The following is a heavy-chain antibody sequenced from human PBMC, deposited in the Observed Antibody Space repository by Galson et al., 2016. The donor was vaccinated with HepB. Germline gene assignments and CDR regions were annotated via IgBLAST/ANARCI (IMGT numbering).Heavy chain of an antibody. Sequence: SLRLSCAASGFTFSNYGMHWVRQAPGKGLEWVAVISYDGSNKYYADSVKGRFTISRDNSKNTLYLQMHSLRAEETAGYYCAKDSKIVVVPSADSYMDVWGQGTTITVSS. V-gene: IGHV3-30*18. CDR1: GFTFSNYG. CDR2: ISYDGSNK. CDR3: AKDSKIVVVPSADSYMDV. J-gene: IGHJ6*03. D-gene: IGHD2-2*01.